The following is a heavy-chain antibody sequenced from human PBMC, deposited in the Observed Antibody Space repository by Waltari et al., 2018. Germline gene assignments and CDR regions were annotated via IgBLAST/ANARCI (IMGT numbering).Heavy chain of an antibody. J-gene: IGHJ6*02. CDR3: ARENNVGSSPADV. CDR2: VWDDESQK. CDR1: GFTFSSYG. Sequence: QVQLVESGGGVVQTGRSLRLSCAASGFTFSSYGMHWVRQAPGKGLEWVAVVWDDESQKYYADSLKGRFTISRDNSKNTLYLQMNSLRAEDTAVYYCARENNVGSSPADVWGQGTTVTVSS. V-gene: IGHV3-33*01. D-gene: IGHD1-20*01.